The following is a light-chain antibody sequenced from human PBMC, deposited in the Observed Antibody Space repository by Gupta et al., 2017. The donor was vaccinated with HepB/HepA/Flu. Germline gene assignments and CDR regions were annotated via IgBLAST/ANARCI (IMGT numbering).Light chain of an antibody. CDR3: QQDCCSLTT. V-gene: IGKV3-20*01. CDR1: QSVTSRR. Sequence: EIVLTQSPGTLSMSPGETATLSCRASQSVTSRRLAWYQQKSGQAPRLLIYDASSRSTDTPHRFSGSGSGTDFTLTISRLEPEDFAVYYCQQDCCSLTTFGQGTKVEIK. J-gene: IGKJ1*01. CDR2: DAS.